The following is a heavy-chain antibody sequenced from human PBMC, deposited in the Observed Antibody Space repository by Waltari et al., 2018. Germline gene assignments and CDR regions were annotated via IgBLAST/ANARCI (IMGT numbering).Heavy chain of an antibody. D-gene: IGHD6-13*01. CDR2: IQNEGSIN. CDR1: GFTLGNYG. V-gene: IGHV3-33*05. CDR3: AREYSRICFHALDG. Sequence: QVHVVESGGGVVQPGGSLRLSCAASGFTLGNYGMHWVRQAPGKGLEWVAVIQNEGSINNYADSVKGRFTISRENSKNTRYLEMKSLRAEDTAVYYCAREYSRICFHALDGWGQGTAVTVSS. J-gene: IGHJ6*02.